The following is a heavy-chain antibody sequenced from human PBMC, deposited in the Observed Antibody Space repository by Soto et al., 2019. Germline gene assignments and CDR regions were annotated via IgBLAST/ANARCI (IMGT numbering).Heavy chain of an antibody. CDR3: ARASSPRDPWLDY. CDR2: ISSSGGTI. Sequence: GSLRLSCGASGFTFSDDYMSWIRQAPGKGLEWVSYISSSGGTIYYADSVKGRFTISRDNAKNSLFLQMNSLRADDTAVYYCARASSPRDPWLDYWGQGTLVTVSS. J-gene: IGHJ4*02. V-gene: IGHV3-11*01. D-gene: IGHD5-18*01. CDR1: GFTFSDDY.